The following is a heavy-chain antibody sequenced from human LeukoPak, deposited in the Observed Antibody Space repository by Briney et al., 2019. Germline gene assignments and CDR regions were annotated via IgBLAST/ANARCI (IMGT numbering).Heavy chain of an antibody. CDR1: GGSFSGYY. V-gene: IGHV4-34*01. CDR3: ARGPPCCSGGSCYLNWFDP. Sequence: PSETLSLTCAVYGGSFSGYYWSWIRQPPGKGLEWIGEINHSGSTNYNPSLKSRVTISVDTSKNQFSLKLSSVTAADTAVYYCARGPPCCSGGSCYLNWFDPWGQGTLVTVSS. CDR2: INHSGST. J-gene: IGHJ5*02. D-gene: IGHD2-15*01.